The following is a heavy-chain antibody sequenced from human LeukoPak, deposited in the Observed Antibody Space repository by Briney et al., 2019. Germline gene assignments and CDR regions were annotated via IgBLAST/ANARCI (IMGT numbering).Heavy chain of an antibody. Sequence: GGSLRLSCAASGFTFSSYWMSWVRQAPGKGLDWVANIKQDGSEKYYVDSVKGRFTISRDNAKNSLYLQMNSLRAEDTAVYYCAREHSGYDFPGRDYYYMDVWGKGTTVTVSS. V-gene: IGHV3-7*01. J-gene: IGHJ6*03. D-gene: IGHD5-12*01. CDR3: AREHSGYDFPGRDYYYMDV. CDR1: GFTFSSYW. CDR2: IKQDGSEK.